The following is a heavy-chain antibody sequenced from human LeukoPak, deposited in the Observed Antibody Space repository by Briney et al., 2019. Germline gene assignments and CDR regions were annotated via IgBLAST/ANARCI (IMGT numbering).Heavy chain of an antibody. CDR1: GYTFTGYY. Sequence: GASVKVSCKASGYTFTGYYMHWVRQAPGQGLEWMGRINPNSGGTNYAQKFQGWVTVTRDTSISTAYMELSRLRSDDTAVYYCARDLANIVVVPAAIPYGMDVWGQGTTVTVSS. V-gene: IGHV1-2*04. CDR3: ARDLANIVVVPAAIPYGMDV. J-gene: IGHJ6*02. CDR2: INPNSGGT. D-gene: IGHD2-2*01.